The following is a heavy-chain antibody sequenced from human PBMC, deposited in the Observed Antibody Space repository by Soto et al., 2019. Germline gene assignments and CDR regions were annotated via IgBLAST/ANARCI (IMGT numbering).Heavy chain of an antibody. J-gene: IGHJ4*02. CDR1: GINFDDFA. V-gene: IGHV3-9*01. CDR2: INWDSEDI. D-gene: IGHD2-8*01. CDR3: AKDTAPGFYDANGHLDS. Sequence: VQLVESGGGLVQPGGSRRLSCVVSGINFDDFAMHWVRQVPGKGLEWVSGINWDSEDIGYADSVKGRFTISRDKGKNSLYLQMNSLKAEDTALYYCAKDTAPGFYDANGHLDSWGQGTRSPSPQ.